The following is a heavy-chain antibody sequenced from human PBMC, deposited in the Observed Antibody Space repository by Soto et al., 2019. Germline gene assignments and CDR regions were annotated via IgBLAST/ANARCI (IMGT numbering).Heavy chain of an antibody. V-gene: IGHV5-51*01. D-gene: IGHD6-13*01. CDR2: IDRGDSDT. CDR3: ARHRGSTWYLDY. CDR1: GYSFTSYW. J-gene: IGHJ4*02. Sequence: GESLKISCKGSGYSFTSYWIGWVRQMPGKGLEWIGIIDRGDSDTKYSPSFRGQVTISADMSFTTAYLQWSSLKASDTAIYYCARHRGSTWYLDYWGQGTLVTVSS.